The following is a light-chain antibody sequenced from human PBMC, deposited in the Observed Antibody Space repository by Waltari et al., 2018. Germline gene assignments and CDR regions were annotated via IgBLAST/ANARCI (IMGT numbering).Light chain of an antibody. J-gene: IGKJ1*01. CDR3: QHYLRLPVT. V-gene: IGKV3-20*01. CDR1: QSVSRA. CDR2: RAS. Sequence: EIVLTQSPGTLSLSLGERATVSCRASQSVSRALAWYQQKPGQAPRLLIYRASTRATGIPDRFSGSGSGTDFSLTISRLEPDDFAVYFCQHYLRLPVTFGQGTTVEI.